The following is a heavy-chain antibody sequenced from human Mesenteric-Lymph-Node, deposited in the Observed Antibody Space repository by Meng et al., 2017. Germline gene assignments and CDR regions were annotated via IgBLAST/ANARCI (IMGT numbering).Heavy chain of an antibody. V-gene: IGHV3-23*01. Sequence: GESLKISCAVSGLTFDDYGMYWVRQAPGKGLDWVSSISASGVITYYADSVKGRFTISRDNSKNTLYLQMNSLRAEDTAVYYCARDKRFGESDYYYYGMDVWGQGTTVTVSS. J-gene: IGHJ6*02. CDR1: GLTFDDYG. CDR3: ARDKRFGESDYYYYGMDV. D-gene: IGHD3-10*01. CDR2: ISASGVIT.